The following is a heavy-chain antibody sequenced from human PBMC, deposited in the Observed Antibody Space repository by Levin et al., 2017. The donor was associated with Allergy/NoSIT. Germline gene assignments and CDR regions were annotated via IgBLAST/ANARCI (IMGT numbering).Heavy chain of an antibody. CDR3: ARGGVREFRISKGWYWKPAIEY. CDR2: ISGSGNTI. J-gene: IGHJ4*02. V-gene: IGHV3-11*01. D-gene: IGHD6-19*01. Sequence: GESLKISCAASGFTFSDYYMSWIRQAPGKGLEWIAYISGSGNTIYYPDSVKGRFAISRDNAKNSLYLHMTSPRAEDTALYYCARGGVREFRISKGWYWKPAIEYWGQGTLVTVSS. CDR1: GFTFSDYY.